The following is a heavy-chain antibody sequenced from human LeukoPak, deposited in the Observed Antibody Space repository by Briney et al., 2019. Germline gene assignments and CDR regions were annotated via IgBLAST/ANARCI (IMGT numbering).Heavy chain of an antibody. V-gene: IGHV3-23*01. J-gene: IGHJ3*01. D-gene: IGHD4-17*01. CDR2: ISAGGGT. CDR1: GFTFSNFA. CDR3: ARDPNGDHVGAFEF. Sequence: GGSLRLSCAASGFTFSNFALIWVRQAPVKGLEWVSSISAGGGTQYADAVRGGFTISRDNSKNTLYLHMNSLRDEGTAVYFCARDPNGDHVGAFEFWGHGTMVTVSS.